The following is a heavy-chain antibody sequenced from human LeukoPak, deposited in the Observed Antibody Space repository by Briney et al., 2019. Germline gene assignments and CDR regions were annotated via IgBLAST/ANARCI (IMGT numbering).Heavy chain of an antibody. CDR2: ISAYDGNT. CDR3: ARDKVIASAGTPNWFDP. J-gene: IGHJ5*02. Sequence: ASVKVSCKASGGTFSSYAISWVRQAPGQGLEWLGWISAYDGNTNYEQKFQGRVTMTTDTSASTAYMELRSLRSDDTAVYYCARDKVIASAGTPNWFDPWGQGTLVTVSS. D-gene: IGHD6-13*01. V-gene: IGHV1-18*01. CDR1: GGTFSSYA.